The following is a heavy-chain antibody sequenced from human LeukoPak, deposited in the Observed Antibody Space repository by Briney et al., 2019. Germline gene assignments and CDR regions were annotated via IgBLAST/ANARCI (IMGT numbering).Heavy chain of an antibody. CDR3: AKVVSLCTSTSCVRGGFEY. CDR1: GFTFTNYA. J-gene: IGHJ4*02. Sequence: GEALRLSCSASGFTFTNYAMSWVRQAPGKGPEWVSSFSCSGGNNYNASSVKGRFTIFGDKSNNMLDLQMNMLRADDTAKYYCAKVVSLCTSTSCVRGGFEYWGQGTVVSVSS. V-gene: IGHV3-23*01. D-gene: IGHD2-2*01. CDR2: FSCSGGNN.